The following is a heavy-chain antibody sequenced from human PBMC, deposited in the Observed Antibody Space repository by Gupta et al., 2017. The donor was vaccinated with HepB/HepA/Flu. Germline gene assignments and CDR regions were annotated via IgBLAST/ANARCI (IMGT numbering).Heavy chain of an antibody. V-gene: IGHV4-34*01. Sequence: QVQLQQWGAGLLKPSETLSLTCAVYGGSFSGYYWSWIRQPPGKGLEWIGEINHSGSTNYNPSIKRRVTIAVDTSKNQFSLKLSSVTAADTAVYYCARALYCSSTSCYTPGHWFDPWGQGTLVTVSS. J-gene: IGHJ5*02. CDR2: INHSGST. D-gene: IGHD2-2*02. CDR1: GGSFSGYY. CDR3: ARALYCSSTSCYTPGHWFDP.